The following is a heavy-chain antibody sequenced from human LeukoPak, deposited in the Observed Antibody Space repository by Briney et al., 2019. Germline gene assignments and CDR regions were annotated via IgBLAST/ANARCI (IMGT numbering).Heavy chain of an antibody. CDR2: ISGSGGST. CDR3: AKGVRSVQSTGIAVAGTWDP. CDR1: GFTFSSYA. D-gene: IGHD6-19*01. Sequence: GGSLRLSCAASGFTFSSYAMSWVRQAPGKGLEWVSAISGSGGSTYYADSVKGRFTISRDNSKNTLYLQMNSLRAEDTAVYYCAKGVRSVQSTGIAVAGTWDPWGQGTLVTVSS. J-gene: IGHJ5*02. V-gene: IGHV3-23*01.